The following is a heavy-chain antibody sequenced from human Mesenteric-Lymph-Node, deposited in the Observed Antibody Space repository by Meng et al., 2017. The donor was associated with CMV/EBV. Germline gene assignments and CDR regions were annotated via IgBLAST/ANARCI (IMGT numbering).Heavy chain of an antibody. CDR1: GLTSRTNW. V-gene: IGHV3-74*01. D-gene: IGHD5-12*01. CDR2: INRDGSST. J-gene: IGHJ4*02. Sequence: VSGLTSRTNWMHWVRQAPGKGLVWVSHINRDGSSTSYADSVKGRFTISRDNAKNTLYLQMNSLRVEDTAVYYCVSFDYSAYDFYFDDWGQGTLVTVSS. CDR3: VSFDYSAYDFYFDD.